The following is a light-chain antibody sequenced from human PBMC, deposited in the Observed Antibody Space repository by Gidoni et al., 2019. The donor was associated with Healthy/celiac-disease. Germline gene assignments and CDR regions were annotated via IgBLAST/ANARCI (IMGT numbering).Light chain of an antibody. J-gene: IGKJ2*01. CDR1: QSVSSN. Sequence: EIVMTQSPATLSVSPGESATLSCRASQSVSSNLAWYQQKPGQAPRLLIYGASTRATGIPARFSGSGSGTEFTLTISSLQSEDFAVYYCQHYNNWPPYTFGQGTKLEIK. CDR2: GAS. CDR3: QHYNNWPPYT. V-gene: IGKV3-15*01.